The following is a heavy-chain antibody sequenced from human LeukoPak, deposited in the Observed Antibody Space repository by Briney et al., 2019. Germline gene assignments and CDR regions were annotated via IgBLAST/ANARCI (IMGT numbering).Heavy chain of an antibody. CDR3: ARTYSSGWSPFSDY. Sequence: ASVKVSCKASGYTFTGYYMHWVRQAPGQGLEWMGWINPNSGGTNYAQKFQGRGTMTRDASISTAYMELSRLRSDDTAVYYCARTYSSGWSPFSDYWGQGTLVTVSS. CDR2: INPNSGGT. V-gene: IGHV1-2*02. D-gene: IGHD6-19*01. CDR1: GYTFTGYY. J-gene: IGHJ4*02.